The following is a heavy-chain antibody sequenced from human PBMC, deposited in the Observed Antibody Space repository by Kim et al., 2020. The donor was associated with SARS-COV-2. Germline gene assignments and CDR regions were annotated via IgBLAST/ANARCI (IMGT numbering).Heavy chain of an antibody. D-gene: IGHD2-2*01. Sequence: SETLSLTCTVSGGSVSSGSYYWSWIRQPPGKGLEWIGYIYYSGSTNYNPSLKSRVTISVDTSKNQFSLKLSSVTAADTAVYYCARAGVYCSSTSCYVSGFDYWGQGTLVTVSS. V-gene: IGHV4-61*01. J-gene: IGHJ4*02. CDR3: ARAGVYCSSTSCYVSGFDY. CDR2: IYYSGST. CDR1: GGSVSSGSYY.